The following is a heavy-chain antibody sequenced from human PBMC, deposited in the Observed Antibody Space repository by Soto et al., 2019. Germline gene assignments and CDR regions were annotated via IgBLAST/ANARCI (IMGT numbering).Heavy chain of an antibody. CDR1: GGSASSNSAA. V-gene: IGHV6-1*01. D-gene: IGHD2-2*01. CDR3: ARDLSYSSKWYHSVPTDTFDL. Sequence: SPTLSLTCAISGGSASSNSAACNWIRQSPSRGLEWLGRTYYRSKWYNDYAVSVKSRITINPDTSKNQFSLQLNSVTPEDTAVYYCARDLSYSSKWYHSVPTDTFDLCGQET. CDR2: TYYRSKWYN. J-gene: IGHJ3*01.